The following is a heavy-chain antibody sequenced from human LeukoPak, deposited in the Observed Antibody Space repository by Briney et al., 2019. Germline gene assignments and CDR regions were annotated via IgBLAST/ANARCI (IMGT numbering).Heavy chain of an antibody. V-gene: IGHV1-46*02. J-gene: IGHJ4*02. D-gene: IGHD6-13*01. CDR1: GYTFNSSY. CDR2: INPSDDST. CDR3: ARVGYSSSWYVYYFDY. Sequence: ASVKVSCKASGYTFNSSYMHWVRQAPGQGLEWMGIINPSDDSTRYAQKFQGRVTMTKDTSTNTVYMHLSSLSSDDTAVYYCARVGYSSSWYVYYFDYWGQGTLVTVSS.